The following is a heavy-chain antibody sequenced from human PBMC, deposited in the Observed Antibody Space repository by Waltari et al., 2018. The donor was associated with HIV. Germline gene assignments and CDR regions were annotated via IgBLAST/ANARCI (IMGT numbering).Heavy chain of an antibody. CDR2: IYYSGST. V-gene: IGHV4-59*01. CDR1: GGSISSYY. Sequence: QVQLQESGPGLVKPSETLSLTCTVSGGSISSYYWSWIRQPPGKGLEWIGYIYYSGSTNYNPSLKSRVTISVDTSKNQFSLKLSSVTAADTAVYYCAMKIVDYYYGMDVWGQGTTVTVSS. CDR3: AMKIVDYYYGMDV. J-gene: IGHJ6*02. D-gene: IGHD2-21*01.